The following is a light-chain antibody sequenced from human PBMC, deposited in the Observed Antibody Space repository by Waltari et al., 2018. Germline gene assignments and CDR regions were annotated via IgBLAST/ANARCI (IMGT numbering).Light chain of an antibody. CDR2: DAS. V-gene: IGKV3-11*01. CDR1: QSVSSY. J-gene: IGKJ4*01. Sequence: EIVLTQSPATLSLSPGERATLSCRASQSVSSYLAWYQQNPGQAPRLLIYDASNRATGIPARFSGSGSGTDFTLTISSLEPEDFAVYYCQQRSNWPPKVTFGGGTKVEIK. CDR3: QQRSNWPPKVT.